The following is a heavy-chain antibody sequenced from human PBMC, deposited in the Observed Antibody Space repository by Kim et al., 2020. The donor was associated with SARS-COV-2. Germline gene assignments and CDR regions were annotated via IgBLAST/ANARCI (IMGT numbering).Heavy chain of an antibody. CDR3: ATGGGGGRASTVADY. D-gene: IGHD4-17*01. J-gene: IGHJ4*02. V-gene: IGHV3-53*04. Sequence: SGKGRFTISRHNSKNTLYLQINSLGAEDTAVYYCATGGGGGRASTVADYWGQGTLVTVSS.